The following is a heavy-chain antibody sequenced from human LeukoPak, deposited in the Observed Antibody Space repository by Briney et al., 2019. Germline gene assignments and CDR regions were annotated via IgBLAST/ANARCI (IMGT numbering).Heavy chain of an antibody. CDR3: AKDSVYSSSWYAGDY. J-gene: IGHJ4*02. CDR2: ISGSSGSR. Sequence: HSGGSLRLSCAASGFTFSSYAMSWVRQAPGKGLEWVSAISGSSGSRYYADSVKGRFTISRDSSKNTLYLQMNSLRAEDTAVYYCAKDSVYSSSWYAGDYWGQGTLVTVSS. D-gene: IGHD6-13*01. CDR1: GFTFSSYA. V-gene: IGHV3-23*01.